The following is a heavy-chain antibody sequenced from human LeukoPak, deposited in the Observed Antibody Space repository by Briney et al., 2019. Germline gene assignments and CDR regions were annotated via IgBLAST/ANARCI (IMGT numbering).Heavy chain of an antibody. V-gene: IGHV4-4*02. CDR1: GGSISSSNW. CDR2: IYHSGST. D-gene: IGHD6-13*01. Sequence: PSGTLSLTCAVSGGSISSSNWWSWVRQPPGKGLEWIGEIYHSGSTNYNPSLKSRVTISVDTSKNQFSLKLSSVTAADTAVYYCARVSIAAAGGYDYWGQGTLVTVSS. J-gene: IGHJ4*02. CDR3: ARVSIAAAGGYDY.